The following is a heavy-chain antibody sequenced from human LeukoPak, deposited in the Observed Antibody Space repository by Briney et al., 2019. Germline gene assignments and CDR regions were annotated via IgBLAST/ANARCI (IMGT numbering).Heavy chain of an antibody. V-gene: IGHV3-66*01. J-gene: IGHJ4*02. Sequence: GSLRLSCAASGFTFSSYAMSWVRQAPGKGLEWVSVIYSVGSTYYADSVKGRFTISRDNSKNTLYLQMNSLRAEDTALYYCASPGQSCGGDCYSVYWGQGTLVTVSS. CDR3: ASPGQSCGGDCYSVY. CDR1: GFTFSSYA. CDR2: IYSVGST. D-gene: IGHD2-21*02.